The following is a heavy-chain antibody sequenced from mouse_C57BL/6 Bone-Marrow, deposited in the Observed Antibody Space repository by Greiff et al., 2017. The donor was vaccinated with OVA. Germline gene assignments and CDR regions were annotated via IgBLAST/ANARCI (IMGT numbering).Heavy chain of an antibody. CDR3: ASPYDYGRGGYFDV. J-gene: IGHJ1*03. CDR2: IDPANGNT. D-gene: IGHD1-1*01. Sequence: VQLQQSVAELVRPGASVKLSCTASGFNIKNTYMHWVKQRPEQGLEWIGRIDPANGNTKYAPKFQGKATITADTSSNTAYLQLSRLTSEDTAIDYCASPYDYGRGGYFDVWGTGTTVTVSS. CDR1: GFNIKNTY. V-gene: IGHV14-3*01.